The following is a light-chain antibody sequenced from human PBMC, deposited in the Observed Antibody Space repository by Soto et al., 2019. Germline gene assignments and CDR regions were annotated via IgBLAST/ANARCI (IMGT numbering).Light chain of an antibody. CDR1: SSDVGPYNY. J-gene: IGLJ3*02. V-gene: IGLV2-14*01. CDR3: SSYTTSSTLV. CDR2: EVT. Sequence: QSALTQPASVSGSPGQSITISCTGTSSDVGPYNYVSWYQHHPRKAPKLLIYEVTKRPSGVSNRFSGSKSGNTASLTISGLQAEDEADYYCSSYTTSSTLVFGGGTQLTVL.